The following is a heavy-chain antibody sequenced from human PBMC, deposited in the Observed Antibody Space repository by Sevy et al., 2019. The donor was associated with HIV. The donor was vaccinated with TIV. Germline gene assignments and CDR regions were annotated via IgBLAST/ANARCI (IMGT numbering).Heavy chain of an antibody. D-gene: IGHD4-4*01. CDR2: VNSKSGAT. CDR1: GHTSSDYY. J-gene: IGHJ4*02. V-gene: IGHV1-2*02. Sequence: ASVQVSFKASGHTSSDYYIQWVRQAPGQGLEWMGWVNSKSGATSYPQKFQGRVTMTSDTSISTAYMELSRLRSDDTAVYYCATEYSYDYWGQGTLVTVSS. CDR3: ATEYSYDY.